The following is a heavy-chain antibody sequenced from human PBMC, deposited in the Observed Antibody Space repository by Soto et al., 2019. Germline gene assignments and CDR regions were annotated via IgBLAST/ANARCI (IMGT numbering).Heavy chain of an antibody. D-gene: IGHD2-15*01. J-gene: IGHJ5*02. CDR3: ASALYCSGGSCSFEP. CDR2: IYYTGST. Sequence: SETLSLTCTVSGDSVSSGNYYWSWIRPPPGKGLEWIGFIYYTGSTSYNPSLKSRVTISMDASKNQFSLKLTSVTAADTAVYYCASALYCSGGSCSFEPWGQGTLVTVS. CDR1: GDSVSSGNYY. V-gene: IGHV4-61*01.